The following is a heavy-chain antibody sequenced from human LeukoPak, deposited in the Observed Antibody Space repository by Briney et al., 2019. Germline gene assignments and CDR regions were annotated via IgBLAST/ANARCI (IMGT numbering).Heavy chain of an antibody. CDR2: ISAYNGNT. J-gene: IGHJ3*02. CDR3: ARGGGLSSSGSYPGDAFDI. CDR1: GYTFTSYG. V-gene: IGHV1-18*01. D-gene: IGHD1-26*01. Sequence: GASVKVSCKASGYTFTSYGISWVRQAPGQGLEWMGWISAYNGNTNYAQKFQGRVTMTRDTSTSTVYMELSSLRSEDTAVYYCARGGGLSSSGSYPGDAFDIWGQGTMVTVSS.